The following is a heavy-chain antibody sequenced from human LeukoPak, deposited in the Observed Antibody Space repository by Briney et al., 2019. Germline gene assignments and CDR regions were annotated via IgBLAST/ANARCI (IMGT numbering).Heavy chain of an antibody. Sequence: PSETLSLTCTVSGGSISSYYWSWIRQPPGQGLEWIGYIYYSGSTNYNPSLKSRVTISVDTSKNQFSLKLSSVTAADTAVYYCARGLGFYYDSSGYGGYFDYWGQGTLVTVSS. CDR3: ARGLGFYYDSSGYGGYFDY. CDR2: IYYSGST. CDR1: GGSISSYY. D-gene: IGHD3-22*01. J-gene: IGHJ4*02. V-gene: IGHV4-59*01.